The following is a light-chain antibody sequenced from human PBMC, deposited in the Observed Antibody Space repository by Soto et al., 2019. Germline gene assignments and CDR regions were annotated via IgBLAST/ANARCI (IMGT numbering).Light chain of an antibody. CDR3: HQYNTYLWT. V-gene: IGKV3-20*01. CDR1: QTVNNNY. J-gene: IGKJ1*01. CDR2: DAS. Sequence: EIVLTQSPGTLSLSPGERATLSCRASQTVNNNYLAWYQQKPGQAPRLLLFDASTRATGIPDRFSGSGSGTDFTLTISRLEPEDFAVYYCHQYNTYLWTFGQGTKVEIK.